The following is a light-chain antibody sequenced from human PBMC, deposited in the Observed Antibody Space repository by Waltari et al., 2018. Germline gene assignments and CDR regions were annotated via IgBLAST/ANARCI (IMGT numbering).Light chain of an antibody. CDR2: KAS. J-gene: IGKJ2*01. CDR3: QQYNSYSHT. CDR1: QSISSW. Sequence: DIQMTQSPSTLSASVGYIVTITCRASQSISSWLAWYQQKPGKAPKLLIYKASSLESGVPSRFSGSGSGTEFTLTISSLQPDDFATYYCQQYNSYSHTFGQGTKLEIK. V-gene: IGKV1-5*03.